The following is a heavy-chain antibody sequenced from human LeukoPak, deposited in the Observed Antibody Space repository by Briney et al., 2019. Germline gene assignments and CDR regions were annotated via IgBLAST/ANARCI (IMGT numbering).Heavy chain of an antibody. CDR2: INHSGST. J-gene: IGHJ4*02. V-gene: IGHV4-34*01. CDR3: AREGEAVAGYYFDY. D-gene: IGHD6-19*01. CDR1: GGSFSGYY. Sequence: SETLSLTCAVYGGSFSGYYWSWIRQPPGKGLEWIGEINHSGSTNYNPSLKSRVTISVDTSKNRFSLKLSSVTAADTAVYYCAREGEAVAGYYFDYWGQGTPVTVSS.